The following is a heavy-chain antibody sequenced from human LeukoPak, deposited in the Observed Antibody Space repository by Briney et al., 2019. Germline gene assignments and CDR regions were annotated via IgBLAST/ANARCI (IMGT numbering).Heavy chain of an antibody. Sequence: GGSLRLSCAASGFTVSSNYMSWVRQAPGKGLEWVSVIYNAGTTYYADSVKGRFTISRDNSKNTLYLQMNSLRAEDTAVYYCGGYYDSSGYYPGGIDPWGQGTLVTVSS. D-gene: IGHD3-22*01. CDR1: GFTVSSNY. J-gene: IGHJ5*02. V-gene: IGHV3-53*01. CDR2: IYNAGTT. CDR3: GGYYDSSGYYPGGIDP.